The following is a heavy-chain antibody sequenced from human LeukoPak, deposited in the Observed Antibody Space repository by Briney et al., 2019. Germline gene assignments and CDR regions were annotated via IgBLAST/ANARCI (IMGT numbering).Heavy chain of an antibody. V-gene: IGHV4-59*01. D-gene: IGHD4-23*01. Sequence: PSETLSLTCTMSGGSISPYYWSWIRQPPGKGLEWIAYIFHSGTTKYNPSLKSRVAISLDTPKSQFSLKLHSVTAADTAVYYCARDYRVPTVVITPDGAFDIWGQGTMVTVSS. CDR3: ARDYRVPTVVITPDGAFDI. CDR1: GGSISPYY. CDR2: IFHSGTT. J-gene: IGHJ3*02.